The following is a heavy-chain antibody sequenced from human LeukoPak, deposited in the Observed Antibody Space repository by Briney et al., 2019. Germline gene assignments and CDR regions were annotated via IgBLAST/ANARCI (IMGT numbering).Heavy chain of an antibody. CDR3: ARAPGDDCSGGSCSAY. V-gene: IGHV4-34*01. CDR2: INHSGST. Sequence: PSETLSLTCAVYGGSFSGYYWSWIRQPPGKGLEWIGEINHSGSTNYNPSLKSRVTISVDTSKNQFSLKLSSVTAADTAVYYCARAPGDDCSGGSCSAYWGQGTLVTVSS. D-gene: IGHD2-15*01. CDR1: GGSFSGYY. J-gene: IGHJ4*02.